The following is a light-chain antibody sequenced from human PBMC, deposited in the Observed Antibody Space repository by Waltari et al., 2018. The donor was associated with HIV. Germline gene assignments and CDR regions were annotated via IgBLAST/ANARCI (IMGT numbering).Light chain of an antibody. V-gene: IGLV2-14*01. CDR1: TSSFGLSNF. CDR3: TSFTSNYTVM. CDR2: ECS. J-gene: IGLJ3*02. Sequence: QSALTQPASVSRSPGPSITLSCPASTSSFGLSNFLSLYQQHPGGVPKVIISECSSRPSGVSSRFSGSKSGNTASLTISWLQTEDEADYYCTSFTSNYTVMFGGGTKVTVL.